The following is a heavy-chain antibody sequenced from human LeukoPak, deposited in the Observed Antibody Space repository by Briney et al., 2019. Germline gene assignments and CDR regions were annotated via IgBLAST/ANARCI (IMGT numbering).Heavy chain of an antibody. D-gene: IGHD3-22*01. J-gene: IGHJ3*02. Sequence: SVKVSCKASGGTFSSYAISWVRQAPGQGLEWMGGIIPIFGTAKYAQKFQGRVTITADESTSTAYMELSSLRSEDTAVYYCAREKETTYYYDSSGYYDAFDIWGQGTMVTVSS. CDR1: GGTFSSYA. CDR3: AREKETTYYYDSSGYYDAFDI. CDR2: IIPIFGTA. V-gene: IGHV1-69*13.